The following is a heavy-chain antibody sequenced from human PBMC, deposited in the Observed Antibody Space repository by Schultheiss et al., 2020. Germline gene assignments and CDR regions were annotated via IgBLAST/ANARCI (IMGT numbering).Heavy chain of an antibody. Sequence: SETLSLTCAVYGGSFSGYYWSWIRQPPGKGLEWIGEIYHSGSTNYNPSLKSRVTISVDTSKNQFSLKLSSVTAADTAVYYCASRSSSWYFFWFQHWGQGTLVTVSS. J-gene: IGHJ1*01. CDR3: ASRSSSWYFFWFQH. CDR1: GGSFSGYY. D-gene: IGHD6-13*01. CDR2: IYHSGST. V-gene: IGHV4-34*01.